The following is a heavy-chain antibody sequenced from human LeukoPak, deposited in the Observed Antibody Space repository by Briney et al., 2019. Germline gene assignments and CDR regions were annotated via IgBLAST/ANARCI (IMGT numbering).Heavy chain of an antibody. D-gene: IGHD2-15*01. Sequence: SETLSLTCTVSAGSISSGSYYWSWIRQPAGKGLEGIGRIYISGSTNYNPSLKSRVTISADTSKNQFSLKLSSVTAADTAVYYCARGSGRDAFDIWGQGTMVTVSS. CDR1: AGSISSGSYY. V-gene: IGHV4-61*02. J-gene: IGHJ3*02. CDR3: ARGSGRDAFDI. CDR2: IYISGST.